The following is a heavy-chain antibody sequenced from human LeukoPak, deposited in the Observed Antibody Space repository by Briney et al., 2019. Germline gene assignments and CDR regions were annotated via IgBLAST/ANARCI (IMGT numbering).Heavy chain of an antibody. CDR1: GYTFTSYY. J-gene: IGHJ5*02. CDR3: AREWIVVVPAPQTHGLFDP. CDR2: INPSGDNT. V-gene: IGHV1-46*01. D-gene: IGHD2-2*01. Sequence: ASVKVSCKASGYTFTSYYMYWVRQAPGQGLEWMGIINPSGDNTNYAQKLQGRVTMTTDTSTSTAYMELRSLRSDDTAVYYCAREWIVVVPAPQTHGLFDPWGQGTLVTVSS.